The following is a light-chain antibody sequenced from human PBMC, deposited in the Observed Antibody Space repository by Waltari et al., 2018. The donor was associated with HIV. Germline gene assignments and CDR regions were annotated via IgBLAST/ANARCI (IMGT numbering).Light chain of an antibody. CDR3: QQSYSLPQT. J-gene: IGKJ1*01. Sequence: DIQMTQSPSSLSASVGDSVTITCRASQTITKYLHWYQQKAGKARKILFYACSSLQSEVPSRFSGSGSGTDVTLTSSGLQPEDFATYYCQQSYSLPQTFGEGTKVESK. V-gene: IGKV1-39*01. CDR2: ACS. CDR1: QTITKY.